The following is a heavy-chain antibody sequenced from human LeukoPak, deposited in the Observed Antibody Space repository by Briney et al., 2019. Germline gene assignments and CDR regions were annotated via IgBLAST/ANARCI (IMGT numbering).Heavy chain of an antibody. D-gene: IGHD6-13*01. Sequence: PSETLSLTCTVSGYSISSGYYWGWIRQPPGKGLEWIGYIYYSGSTNYNPSLKSRVTISVDTSKNQFSLKLSSVTAADTAVYYCARAVSWTDYYYYMDVWGKGTTVTVSS. J-gene: IGHJ6*03. CDR1: GYSISSGYY. V-gene: IGHV4-59*01. CDR3: ARAVSWTDYYYYMDV. CDR2: IYYSGST.